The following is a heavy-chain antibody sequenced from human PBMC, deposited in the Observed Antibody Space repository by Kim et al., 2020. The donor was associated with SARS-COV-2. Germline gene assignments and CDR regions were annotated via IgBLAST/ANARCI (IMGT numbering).Heavy chain of an antibody. CDR3: TLTGYTSSYPFYYY. D-gene: IGHD3-9*01. Sequence: GGSLRLSCAASGFTFSSYDMHWARQAPGKGLEWVSDICYEGSNKYYADSVEGRFTISRDNSKNTLYLQMNSLRAEDTAVYYCTLTGYTSSYPFYYY. CDR1: GFTFSSYD. J-gene: IGHJ6*01. V-gene: IGHV3-30*03. CDR2: ICYEGSNK.